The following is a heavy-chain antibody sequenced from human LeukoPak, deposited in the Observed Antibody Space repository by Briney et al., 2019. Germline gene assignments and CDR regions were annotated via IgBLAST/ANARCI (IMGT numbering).Heavy chain of an antibody. V-gene: IGHV4-30-4*08. J-gene: IGHJ4*02. D-gene: IGHD6-13*01. Sequence: SQTLSLTCTVSGGSISSDGYHWSWIRQPPGQGLGWIGYIYYSGSTYYNPSLKSRVTISVDTSKNQFSLRLNSVNAADTAVYYCARAAVMGSSWSYYFDYWGQGTVGTVSS. CDR2: IYYSGST. CDR1: GGSISSDGYH. CDR3: ARAAVMGSSWSYYFDY.